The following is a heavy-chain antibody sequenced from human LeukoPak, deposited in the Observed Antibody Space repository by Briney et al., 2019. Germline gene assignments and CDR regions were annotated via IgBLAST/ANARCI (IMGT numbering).Heavy chain of an antibody. CDR1: GGSISSSSYY. CDR2: IYYSGST. V-gene: IGHV4-39*01. Sequence: SETLSLTCTVSGGSISSSSYYWGWIRQPPGKGLERIGSIYYSGSTYYNPSLKSRVTISVDTSKNQFSLKLSSVTAADTAVHYCASTLGSSWYNDFDPWGQGTLVTVSS. J-gene: IGHJ5*02. CDR3: ASTLGSSWYNDFDP. D-gene: IGHD6-13*01.